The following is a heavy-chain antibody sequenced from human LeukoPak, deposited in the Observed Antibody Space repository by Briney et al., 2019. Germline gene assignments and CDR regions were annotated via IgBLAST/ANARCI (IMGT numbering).Heavy chain of an antibody. CDR2: MNPNSGRT. CDR3: TRDLVPHYYDSSGYDY. J-gene: IGHJ4*02. CDR1: GYTLTSYD. D-gene: IGHD3-22*01. Sequence: ASVKVSCKASGYTLTSYDINWVRQATGQGLEWMGWMNPNSGRTGYAQNFQGRITITRNTSISTAYMELSSLRSEDTAVYYCTRDLVPHYYDSSGYDYWGQGTLVTVSS. V-gene: IGHV1-8*01.